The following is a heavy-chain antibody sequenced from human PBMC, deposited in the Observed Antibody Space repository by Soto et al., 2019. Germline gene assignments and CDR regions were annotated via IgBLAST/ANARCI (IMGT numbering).Heavy chain of an antibody. J-gene: IGHJ5*02. CDR1: GXSVSSNE. Sequence: GSLRLSCAISGXSVSSNELSWVRRAPGMGLEGVSVHYSGGSTYYADSLQGRFTISRDKSNNTLYLQLRRVRADGTDVYFCARHRHPRGTVGATSPLDPWGQGTKVTVS. CDR3: ARHRHPRGTVGATSPLDP. D-gene: IGHD1-26*01. V-gene: IGHV3-53*01. CDR2: HYSGGST.